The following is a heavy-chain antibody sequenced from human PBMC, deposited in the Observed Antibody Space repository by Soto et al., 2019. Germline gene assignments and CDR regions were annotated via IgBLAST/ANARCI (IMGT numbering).Heavy chain of an antibody. CDR3: ASLTYYYGSGSYYKGPPI. J-gene: IGHJ3*02. D-gene: IGHD3-10*01. V-gene: IGHV6-1*01. CDR1: VDSVSTNRAT. Sequence: SQTLSLTCAISVDSVSTNRATWVWTRQSPSRALACRGRTYYRSKWYNDYAVSVQGRLTINPDTSNNQFSLQMNGLSPEDTAVYYCASLTYYYGSGSYYKGPPIWGQGTMVTVSS. CDR2: TYYRSKWYN.